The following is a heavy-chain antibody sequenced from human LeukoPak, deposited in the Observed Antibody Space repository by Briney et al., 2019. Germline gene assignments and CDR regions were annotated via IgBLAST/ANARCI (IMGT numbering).Heavy chain of an antibody. CDR3: ARLRYYDSPRVYFDH. CDR2: IYPGDSDI. J-gene: IGHJ4*02. CDR1: GYIFTNYW. V-gene: IGHV5-51*01. Sequence: GESLKISCKGSGYIFTNYWIGWVRQMPGKGLEWMGSIYPGDSDIRYSPSFQGQVTISADKSISTAYLQWSSLKASDTAMYYCARLRYYDSPRVYFDHWGQGTLVTVSS. D-gene: IGHD3-22*01.